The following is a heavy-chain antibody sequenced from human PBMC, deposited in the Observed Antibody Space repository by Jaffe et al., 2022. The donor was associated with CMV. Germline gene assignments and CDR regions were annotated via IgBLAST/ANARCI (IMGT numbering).Heavy chain of an antibody. D-gene: IGHD3-22*01. J-gene: IGHJ4*02. Sequence: QVQLQESGPGLVKPSETLSLTCTVSGGSISSYYWSWIRQPPGKGLEWIGYIYYSGSTNYNPSLKSRVTISVDTSKNQFSLKLSSVTAADTAVYYCARERWGYDYYDSSGFDYWGQGTLVTVSS. CDR3: ARERWGYDYYDSSGFDY. CDR1: GGSISSYY. CDR2: IYYSGST. V-gene: IGHV4-59*01.